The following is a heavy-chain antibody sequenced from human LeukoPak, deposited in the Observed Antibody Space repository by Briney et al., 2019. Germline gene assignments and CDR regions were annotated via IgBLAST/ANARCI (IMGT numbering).Heavy chain of an antibody. D-gene: IGHD4-17*01. CDR1: GFTFDDYA. J-gene: IGHJ4*02. CDR2: ISGDGGST. Sequence: GGSLRLSCAASGFTFDDYAMHWVRQAPGKGLEWVSLISGDGGSTYYADSVKGRFTISRDNSKNSLYLQMNSLRTGDTALYYCAKDLGAPRDYWGQGTLVTVSS. V-gene: IGHV3-43*02. CDR3: AKDLGAPRDY.